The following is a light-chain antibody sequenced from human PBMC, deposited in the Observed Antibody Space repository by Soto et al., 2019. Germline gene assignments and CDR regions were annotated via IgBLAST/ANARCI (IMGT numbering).Light chain of an antibody. CDR2: EVS. CDR3: SSYSGASASSASYV. J-gene: IGLJ1*01. CDR1: SSDVGAFNL. Sequence: QSVLTQPASVSGSPGQSITISCTGTSSDVGAFNLVSWYQQHPGKAPKLLIFEVSKRPSGVSIRFSGSKSGNTASLTISGLQAEDEADYYCSSYSGASASSASYVFATGTNVTVL. V-gene: IGLV2-23*02.